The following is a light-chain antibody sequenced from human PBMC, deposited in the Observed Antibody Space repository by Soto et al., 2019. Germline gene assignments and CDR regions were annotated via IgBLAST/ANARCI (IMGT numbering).Light chain of an antibody. CDR2: DVS. CDR1: SSDVGGYNY. Sequence: QSVLTQPASVSGSPGQSITISCTGTSSDVGGYNYVSWYQQHPGKAPKLMIYDVSDRPSGVSNRFSGSKSGNTASLTISGLQAEDEADYYCSSCTSSSTHYVFGPGTKLTVL. J-gene: IGLJ1*01. V-gene: IGLV2-14*03. CDR3: SSCTSSSTHYV.